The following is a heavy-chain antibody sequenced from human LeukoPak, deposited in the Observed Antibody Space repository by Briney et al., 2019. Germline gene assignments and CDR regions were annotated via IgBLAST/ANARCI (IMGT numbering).Heavy chain of an antibody. D-gene: IGHD6-19*01. CDR2: ISSSSSYI. Sequence: GSLRLSCAASGFTFSSYSMNWVRQAPGKGLEWVSSISSSSSYIYYADSVKGRFTISRDNAKNSLYLQMNSLRAEDTAVYYCAKDRWIAVAGTVTDYWGQGTLVTVSS. CDR1: GFTFSSYS. J-gene: IGHJ4*02. V-gene: IGHV3-21*01. CDR3: AKDRWIAVAGTVTDY.